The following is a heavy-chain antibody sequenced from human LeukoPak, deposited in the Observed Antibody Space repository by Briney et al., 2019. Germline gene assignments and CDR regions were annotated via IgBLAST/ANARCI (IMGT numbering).Heavy chain of an antibody. J-gene: IGHJ4*02. CDR1: GFTFSSYS. CDR3: ARPGGGYCSSTSCPVDY. D-gene: IGHD2-2*01. CDR2: ISSSSSYI. V-gene: IGHV3-21*01. Sequence: GGSLRLSCAASGFTFSSYSMNWVRQAPGKGLEWVSSISSSSSYIYYADSVKGRFTISRDNAKNSLYLQMNSLRAEDTAVYYCARPGGGYCSSTSCPVDYWGQGTLVTVSS.